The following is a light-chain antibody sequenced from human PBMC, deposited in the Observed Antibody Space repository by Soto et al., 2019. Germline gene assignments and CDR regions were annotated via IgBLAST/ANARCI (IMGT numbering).Light chain of an antibody. V-gene: IGLV1-40*01. J-gene: IGLJ1*01. CDR1: SSNIGAGYD. Sequence: QSVLTQTPSVSGAPGQRVTISCTGRSSNIGAGYDVHGYQHLPGTAPKLLIYGTTNRPSGVPDRFSGSKSGISASLAITGLQAEDEADYYCHSYDSSLSASVFGAGTKLTVL. CDR2: GTT. CDR3: HSYDSSLSASV.